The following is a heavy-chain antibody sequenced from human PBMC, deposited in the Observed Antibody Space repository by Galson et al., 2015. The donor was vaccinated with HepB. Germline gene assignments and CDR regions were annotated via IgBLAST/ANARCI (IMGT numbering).Heavy chain of an antibody. CDR3: ATDDASGFDY. CDR1: RYNFTNYW. Sequence: QSGAEVKKPGESLKISCKGFRYNFTNYWIGWVRQMPGKGLEWMGIIWPSDSDTRYSPSFQGQVTISADKSISTAYLQWSSLKASDTAMYYCATDDASGFDYWGQGTLVTVSS. CDR2: IWPSDSDT. J-gene: IGHJ4*02. D-gene: IGHD1-14*01. V-gene: IGHV5-51*03.